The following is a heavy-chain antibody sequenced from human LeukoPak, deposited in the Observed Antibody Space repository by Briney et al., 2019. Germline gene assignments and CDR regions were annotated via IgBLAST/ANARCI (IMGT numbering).Heavy chain of an antibody. V-gene: IGHV3-23*01. CDR3: AKLSHLGIAVGGTVDY. Sequence: GGSLRLSCAASGFTFSSYAMSWVRQAPGKGLEWVSAISGSGGSTYYADSVKGRFTISRDNYNNTLYLQMNSLRAEDKTVYYYAKLSHLGIAVGGTVDYWGQGTLVTVSS. D-gene: IGHD6-19*01. J-gene: IGHJ4*02. CDR2: ISGSGGST. CDR1: GFTFSSYA.